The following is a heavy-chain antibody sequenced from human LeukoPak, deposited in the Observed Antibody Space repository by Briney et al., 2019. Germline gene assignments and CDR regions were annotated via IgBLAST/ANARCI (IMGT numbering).Heavy chain of an antibody. Sequence: GGSLRLSCAASGFTFSSYGMHWVRQAPGKGLEWVAFIRYDGSNKYYADSVKGRFTISRDNSKNTLYLQMNSLRAEDTAVYYCARARPFYYYMDVWGKGTTVTASS. J-gene: IGHJ6*03. CDR2: IRYDGSNK. CDR1: GFTFSSYG. V-gene: IGHV3-30*02. D-gene: IGHD6-6*01. CDR3: ARARPFYYYMDV.